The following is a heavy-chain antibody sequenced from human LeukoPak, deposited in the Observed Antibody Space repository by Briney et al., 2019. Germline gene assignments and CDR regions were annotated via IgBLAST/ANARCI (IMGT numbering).Heavy chain of an antibody. CDR1: GFTFSSYW. V-gene: IGHV3-7*01. CDR3: ARDPPDRYCSGGSCYSNWFDP. J-gene: IGHJ5*02. CDR2: IKQDGSEK. D-gene: IGHD2-15*01. Sequence: GGSLRLSCAASGFTFSSYWMSWVRQAPGKGLEWVANIKQDGSEKYCVDSVKGRFTISRDNAKNSLYLQMNSLRAEDTAVYYCARDPPDRYCSGGSCYSNWFDPWGQGTLVTVSS.